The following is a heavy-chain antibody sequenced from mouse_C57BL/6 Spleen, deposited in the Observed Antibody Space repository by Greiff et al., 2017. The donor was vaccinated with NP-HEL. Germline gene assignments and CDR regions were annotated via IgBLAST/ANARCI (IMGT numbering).Heavy chain of an antibody. CDR1: GYAFSSSW. D-gene: IGHD1-1*01. V-gene: IGHV1-82*01. CDR2: IYPGDGDT. Sequence: VMLVESGPELVKPGASVKISCKASGYAFSSSWMNWVKQRPGKGLEWIGRIYPGDGDTNYNGKFKGKATLTADKSSSTAYMQLSSLTSEDSAVYFCASLTTVAPTGFAYWGQGTLVTVSA. J-gene: IGHJ3*01. CDR3: ASLTTVAPTGFAY.